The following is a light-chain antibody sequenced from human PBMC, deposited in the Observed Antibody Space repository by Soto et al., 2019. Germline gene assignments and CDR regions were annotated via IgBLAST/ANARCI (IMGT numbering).Light chain of an antibody. CDR1: QGIGNY. V-gene: IGKV1-17*01. J-gene: IGKJ1*01. CDR3: LQHNSYPLT. CDR2: TVS. Sequence: DIQMAQSPSSLSASVGDRVTITCRASQGIGNYLGWYQQKPGEAPKRLIYTVSSLQSGVPSRFSGSGFGTEFTLTISSLQPEDFATYYCLQHNSYPLTFGQGTKVEIE.